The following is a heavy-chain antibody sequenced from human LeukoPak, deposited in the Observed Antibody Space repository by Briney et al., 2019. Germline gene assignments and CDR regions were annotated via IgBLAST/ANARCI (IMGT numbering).Heavy chain of an antibody. J-gene: IGHJ3*02. D-gene: IGHD2-8*01. CDR3: ASSIGYCTNGVCWGPFDI. CDR2: INPNSGGT. Sequence: ASVKVSCKASGYTFTGYYMHWVRQAPGQGLEWMGRINPNSGGTNYAQKFQGRVTMTRDTSISTAYMELSRLRSDDTAVYYCASSIGYCTNGVCWGPFDIWGQGTMVTVSS. V-gene: IGHV1-2*06. CDR1: GYTFTGYY.